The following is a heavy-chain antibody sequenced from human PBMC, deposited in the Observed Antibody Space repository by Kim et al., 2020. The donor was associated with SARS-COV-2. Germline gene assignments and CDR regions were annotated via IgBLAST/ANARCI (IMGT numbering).Heavy chain of an antibody. CDR2: ISAYNGNT. CDR1: GYTFTSYG. Sequence: ASVKVSCKASGYTFTSYGISWVRQAPGQGLEWMGWISAYNGNTNYAQKLQGRVTMTTDTSTSTAYMELRSLRSDDTAVYYCARDGEYCSGGSCYRRYYFDYWGQGTLVTVSS. CDR3: ARDGEYCSGGSCYRRYYFDY. J-gene: IGHJ4*02. D-gene: IGHD2-15*01. V-gene: IGHV1-18*01.